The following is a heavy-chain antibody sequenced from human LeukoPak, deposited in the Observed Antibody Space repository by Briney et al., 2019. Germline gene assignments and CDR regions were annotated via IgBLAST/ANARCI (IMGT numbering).Heavy chain of an antibody. CDR3: ARDPSNNIGRYIYFDY. CDR2: ISAYDGRT. V-gene: IGHV1-18*01. CDR1: GFSFNKYG. J-gene: IGHJ4*02. D-gene: IGHD1-14*01. Sequence: ASVKVSCKASGFSFNKYGFSWVRQAPGQGPEYMGWISAYDGRTNYAQNLQGRVTLTTDTSTSTAYMELRSLTSDDTAVYYCARDPSNNIGRYIYFDYWGQGTLVTVSS.